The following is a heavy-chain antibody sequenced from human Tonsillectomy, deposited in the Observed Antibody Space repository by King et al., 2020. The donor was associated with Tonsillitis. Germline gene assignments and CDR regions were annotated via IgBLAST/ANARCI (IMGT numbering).Heavy chain of an antibody. CDR1: GFTFSSYA. D-gene: IGHD3-16*01. Sequence: VQLLESGGGLVQPGGSLRLSCAASGFTFSSYAMTWVRQAPGKGLEWVSAIIGSGGRTYYADSVKGRFTISRDNSKNTLYLQMNSLRAEDTAVYYCAKENPAPLEEWLGPHYYYGMDVWGQGTTVTVSS. CDR2: IIGSGGRT. J-gene: IGHJ6*02. CDR3: AKENPAPLEEWLGPHYYYGMDV. V-gene: IGHV3-23*01.